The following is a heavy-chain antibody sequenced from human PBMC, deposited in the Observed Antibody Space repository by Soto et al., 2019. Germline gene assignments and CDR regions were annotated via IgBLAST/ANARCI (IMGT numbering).Heavy chain of an antibody. D-gene: IGHD3-22*01. J-gene: IGHJ4*02. V-gene: IGHV4-31*03. Sequence: QVQLQESGPGLVKPSQTLSLTCTVSGGSISSGGYYWSWIHQHPGKGLEWIGYIYYSGSTYYNPSLKSRVTISVDTSKNQFSLKLSSVTAADTAVYYCARENYYDSSGYYLNGGFDYWGQGTLVTVSS. CDR3: ARENYYDSSGYYLNGGFDY. CDR2: IYYSGST. CDR1: GGSISSGGYY.